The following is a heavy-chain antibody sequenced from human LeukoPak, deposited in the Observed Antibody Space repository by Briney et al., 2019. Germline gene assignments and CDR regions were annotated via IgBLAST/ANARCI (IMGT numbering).Heavy chain of an antibody. CDR3: ARDSTAAGLFDY. CDR2: ISYDGSNK. CDR1: GFTFSSYA. Sequence: QPGRSLKLSCAASGFTFSSYAMHWVRQAPGKGLEWVAVISYDGSNKYYADSVKGRFTISRDNSKNTLYLQMNSLRAEDTAVYYCARDSTAAGLFDYWGQGTLVTVSS. J-gene: IGHJ4*02. D-gene: IGHD6-13*01. V-gene: IGHV3-30*04.